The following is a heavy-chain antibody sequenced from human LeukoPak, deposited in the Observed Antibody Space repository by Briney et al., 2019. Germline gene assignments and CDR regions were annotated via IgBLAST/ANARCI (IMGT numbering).Heavy chain of an antibody. Sequence: SVKVSCKASGGTFSSYAISWVRQAPGQGLEWMGRIIPILGIANYAQKFQGRVTITADKSTSTAYMELSSLRSEDTAVYYCARDSGTAMVYGGYFDYWGQGTLVTVSS. V-gene: IGHV1-69*04. CDR3: ARDSGTAMVYGGYFDY. D-gene: IGHD5-18*01. CDR1: GGTFSSYA. J-gene: IGHJ4*02. CDR2: IIPILGIA.